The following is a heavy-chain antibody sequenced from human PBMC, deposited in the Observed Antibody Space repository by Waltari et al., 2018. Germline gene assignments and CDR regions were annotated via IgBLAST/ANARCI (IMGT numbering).Heavy chain of an antibody. Sequence: QVQLQESGPGLVKPSQTLSLTCPVSGGSISSGGSYWSWIRQHPGKGLEWIGYIYYSGSTYYNPSLKSRVTISVDTSKNQFSLKLSSVTAADTAVYYCARGRDSTPGSPLSAFDIWGQGTMVTVSS. CDR3: ARGRDSTPGSPLSAFDI. D-gene: IGHD6-13*01. CDR2: IYYSGST. J-gene: IGHJ3*02. V-gene: IGHV4-31*03. CDR1: GGSISSGGSY.